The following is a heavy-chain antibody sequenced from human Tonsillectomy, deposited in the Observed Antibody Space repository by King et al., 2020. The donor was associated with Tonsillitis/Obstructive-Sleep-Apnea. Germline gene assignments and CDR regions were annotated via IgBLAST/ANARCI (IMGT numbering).Heavy chain of an antibody. J-gene: IGHJ6*02. CDR2: INPNSVGT. CDR3: ARADIVAVPADEPDYYYGIDA. V-gene: IGHV1-2*02. Sequence: QLVQSGAEVKKPGASVKVSCKASGYTFTGYYMHGVRQAPGQGREWMGWINPNSVGTNYAQKFQGRDTMNRDTSISTAYMELSRLRSNDTAVYYCARADIVAVPADEPDYYYGIDAWGQGNTATVSS. CDR1: GYTFTGYY. D-gene: IGHD2-2*01.